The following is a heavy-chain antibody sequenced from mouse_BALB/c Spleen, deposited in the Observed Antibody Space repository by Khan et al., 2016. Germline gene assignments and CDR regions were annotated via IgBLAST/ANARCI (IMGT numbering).Heavy chain of an antibody. V-gene: IGHV3-2*02. J-gene: IGHJ4*01. Sequence: VQLQESGPGLVKPSQSLSLTCTVTGYSITSDYAWNWIRQFPGNKLEWMGYISYSGSTSYNPSLKSRISITRDTSKNQFFLQLNSVTTEDTATYYCASGGLGYAMDYWGQGTSVTVSS. CDR3: ASGGLGYAMDY. CDR1: GYSITSDYA. CDR2: ISYSGST. D-gene: IGHD2-4*01.